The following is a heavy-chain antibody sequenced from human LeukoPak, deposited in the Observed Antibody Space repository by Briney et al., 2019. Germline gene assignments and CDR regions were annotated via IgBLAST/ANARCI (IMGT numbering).Heavy chain of an antibody. D-gene: IGHD3-10*01. V-gene: IGHV3-23*01. J-gene: IGHJ4*02. CDR2: ISGSGGST. CDR1: GFTFSSYA. Sequence: GGSLRLSCAASGFTFSSYAMSWVRQAPGKGLEWVSAISGSGGSTYYADSVKGRFTISRDNSKNTLYLQMNSLRAEDTAVYYCAKVLQYYYGSGPMDVWGQGTLVTVSS. CDR3: AKVLQYYYGSGPMDV.